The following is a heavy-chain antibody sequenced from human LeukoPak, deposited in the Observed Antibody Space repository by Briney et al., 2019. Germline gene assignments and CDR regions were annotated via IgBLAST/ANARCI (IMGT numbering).Heavy chain of an antibody. D-gene: IGHD3-10*01. J-gene: IGHJ4*02. V-gene: IGHV3-48*03. Sequence: GGSLRLSCAASGFTFSRYEMNWVRQAPGKGLEWVSYISSSGSTIYYADSVKGRFTISRDNDKNSLYLQMNSLRAEDTAVYYCARERYFYTLGSYYQSYWGQGTLVTVSS. CDR1: GFTFSRYE. CDR3: ARERYFYTLGSYYQSY. CDR2: ISSSGSTI.